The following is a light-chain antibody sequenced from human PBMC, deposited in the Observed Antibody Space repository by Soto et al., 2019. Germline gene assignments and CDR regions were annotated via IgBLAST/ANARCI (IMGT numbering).Light chain of an antibody. CDR3: GSWDISLDTVV. V-gene: IGLV1-51*01. J-gene: IGLJ2*01. CDR2: DNL. Sequence: QSILTQPPSVSAAPGQTITISCSGSSSNIGGNYVSWYQQLPRTAPTLLIYDNLKRFSGIPDRFSGSKSGMSATLGITGLQTEDEASYYCGSWDISLDTVVFGGGTKVTVL. CDR1: SSNIGGNY.